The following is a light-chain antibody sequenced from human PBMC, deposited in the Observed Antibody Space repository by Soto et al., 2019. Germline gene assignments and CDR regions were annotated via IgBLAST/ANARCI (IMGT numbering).Light chain of an antibody. J-gene: IGKJ5*01. CDR1: QSVSSSY. CDR2: GAS. V-gene: IGKV3-20*01. Sequence: EIVLTQSPGTLSLSPWERATLSCRASQSVSSSYLVWYQQKPGQAPRRLIYGASSRATGIPDRFSGSGSGTDFTLTISRLEPEDFAMYYCQQYYTSPRITFGQGTRLEIK. CDR3: QQYYTSPRIT.